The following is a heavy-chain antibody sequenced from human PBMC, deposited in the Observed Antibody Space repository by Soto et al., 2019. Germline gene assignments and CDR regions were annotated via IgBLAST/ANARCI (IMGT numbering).Heavy chain of an antibody. Sequence: GESLKISCKGSRYSFTSYWIGWVRQMPGKGLEWMGIIYPGDSDTRYSPSFQGQVTISADKSISTAYLQWSSLKASDTAMYYCASTYYYGSGSFSGGFDYWGQGTLVTVAS. V-gene: IGHV5-51*01. CDR2: IYPGDSDT. J-gene: IGHJ4*02. CDR3: ASTYYYGSGSFSGGFDY. CDR1: RYSFTSYW. D-gene: IGHD3-10*01.